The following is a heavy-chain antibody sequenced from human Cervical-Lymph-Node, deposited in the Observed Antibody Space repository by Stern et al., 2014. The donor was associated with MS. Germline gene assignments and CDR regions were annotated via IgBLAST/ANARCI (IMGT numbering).Heavy chain of an antibody. CDR2: FDPEDDET. J-gene: IGHJ2*01. D-gene: IGHD1-26*01. CDR3: AVGSLGYFDL. CDR1: GNTLSEVS. Sequence: QVQLVQSGAEVKKPGASVKVSCKVSGNTLSEVSMHWVRQAPGIGLEWMGGFDPEDDETAYAPKFQGRVTRTEETSTGTGYMELSSLGSEDTAVYYCAVGSLGYFDLWGRGTLVIVSS. V-gene: IGHV1-24*01.